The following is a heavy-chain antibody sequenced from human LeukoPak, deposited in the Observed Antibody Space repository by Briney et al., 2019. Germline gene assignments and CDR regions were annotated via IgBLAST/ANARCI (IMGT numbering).Heavy chain of an antibody. CDR3: ARDPVGGRPDY. J-gene: IGHJ4*02. CDR2: IKSDGSST. V-gene: IGHV3-74*01. Sequence: GGSLRLSCAASGFTFSDSWMNWVRQAPGKGLVWVSRIKSDGSSTNYVDSVKDRFTISRDNAKNTLYLQMNGLRAEDTAVYYCARDPVGGRPDYWGQGALVTVSS. D-gene: IGHD1-26*01. CDR1: GFTFSDSW.